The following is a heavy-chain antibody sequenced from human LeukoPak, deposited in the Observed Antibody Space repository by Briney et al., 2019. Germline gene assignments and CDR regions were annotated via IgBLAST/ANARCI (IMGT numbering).Heavy chain of an antibody. CDR3: ARDREVATIAGFNYYYYYYMDV. D-gene: IGHD5-12*01. J-gene: IGHJ6*03. CDR1: GFTFSSYW. V-gene: IGHV3-74*01. Sequence: PGGSLRLSCAASGFTFSSYWMHWVRQAPGKGLVWVSRINSDGSSTSYADSVKGRFTISRDNAKNTLYLQMNSLRAEDTAVYYCARDREVATIAGFNYYYYYYMDVWGKGTTVTISS. CDR2: INSDGSST.